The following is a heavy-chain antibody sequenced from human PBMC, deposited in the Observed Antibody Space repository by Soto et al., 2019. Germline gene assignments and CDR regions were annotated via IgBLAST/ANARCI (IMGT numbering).Heavy chain of an antibody. V-gene: IGHV6-1*01. CDR2: TYYKSKWYN. CDR3: ARARGVTVAGRGLDS. Sequence: PSQTLSLTCAISGDSVSSKSAAWNWIRQSPSRGLEWLGRTYYKSKWYNDYAIPVKGRITINPDTSKNQFSLQLNSVTPEDTAVYYCARARGVTVAGRGLDSWGQGTPVTVSS. J-gene: IGHJ4*02. D-gene: IGHD6-19*01. CDR1: GDSVSSKSAA.